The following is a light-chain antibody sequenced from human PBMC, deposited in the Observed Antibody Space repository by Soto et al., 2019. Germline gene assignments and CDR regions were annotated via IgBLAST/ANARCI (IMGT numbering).Light chain of an antibody. CDR1: KSVGGD. CDR2: DAS. J-gene: IGKJ1*01. Sequence: DIVLTQSPGTLSVTPGQGASLSRRASKSVGGDLVWYQQHPGQAPRLLIYDASNRATGIPPRFSGSGSGTDFTLTISSLEPEDFAVYYCQQRSNWPWTFGQGTKVDIK. CDR3: QQRSNWPWT. V-gene: IGKV3-11*01.